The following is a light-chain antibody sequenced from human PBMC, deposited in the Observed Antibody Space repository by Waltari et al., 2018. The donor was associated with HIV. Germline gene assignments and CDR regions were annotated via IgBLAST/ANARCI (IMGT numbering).Light chain of an antibody. CDR1: SSNIGSNY. V-gene: IGLV1-47*01. J-gene: IGLJ3*02. CDR3: AAWDASLSEWV. CDR2: RND. Sequence: HSVLTQPPSASGPPGQRVTISCSGSSSNIGSNYVYFYQQFPGTAPKLLIYRNDQRPSGVPARFSGSKSGTSASLAISGLRSEDEADYYCAAWDASLSEWVFGGGTKVTVL.